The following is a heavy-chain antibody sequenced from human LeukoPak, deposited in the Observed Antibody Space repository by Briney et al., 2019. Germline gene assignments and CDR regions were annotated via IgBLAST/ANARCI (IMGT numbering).Heavy chain of an antibody. CDR2: IYYSGST. CDR1: GGSIRSSSYY. CDR3: ARHAGSYYTYNFDY. Sequence: PSETLSLTCTVSGGSIRSSSYYWGWIRQPPGKGLEWIGSIYYSGSTNYKPSLRSRVTISVDTSKNQSSLKLSSVTAADTAVYYCARHAGSYYTYNFDYWGQGTLVTVSS. J-gene: IGHJ4*02. D-gene: IGHD3-22*01. V-gene: IGHV4-39*01.